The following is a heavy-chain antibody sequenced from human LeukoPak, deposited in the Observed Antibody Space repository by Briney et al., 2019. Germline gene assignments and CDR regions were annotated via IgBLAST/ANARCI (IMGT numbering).Heavy chain of an antibody. V-gene: IGHV1-8*01. CDR2: MNPNSGNT. D-gene: IGHD1-26*01. CDR1: GYTFTSYD. J-gene: IGHJ4*02. CDR3: ARVFRWELLRSVYYFDY. Sequence: ASVKVSCKASGYTFTSYDINWVRQAPGQGLEWMGWMNPNSGNTGYAQKFQGRVTMTRNTSISTAYMELSSLRSEDTAVYYCARVFRWELLRSVYYFDYWGQGTLVTVSS.